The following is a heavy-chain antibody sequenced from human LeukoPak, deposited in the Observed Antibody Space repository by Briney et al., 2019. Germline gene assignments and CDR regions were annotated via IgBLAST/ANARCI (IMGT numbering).Heavy chain of an antibody. D-gene: IGHD4-11*01. CDR1: GASITSSNYY. J-gene: IGHJ4*02. CDR3: ARHGGTRVTLVEVYYFDH. Sequence: SETLSLTCTVSGASITSSNYYWLWLRQPPGKGLEWIGSIYYTGGTYYSPSLKSRVTISVDTSKNQFSLKLSSVTAADTAVYYCARHGGTRVTLVEVYYFDHWGQGTLVTVSS. V-gene: IGHV4-39*01. CDR2: IYYTGGT.